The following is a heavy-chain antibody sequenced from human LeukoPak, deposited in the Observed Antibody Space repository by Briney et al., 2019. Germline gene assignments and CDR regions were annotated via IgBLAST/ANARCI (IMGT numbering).Heavy chain of an antibody. V-gene: IGHV4-39*01. CDR1: GGSISSSSYY. CDR2: IYYSGST. CDR3: ARRPDNWGVNYYALDV. Sequence: SETLSLTCTVSGGSISSSSYYWGWIRQPPGKGLEWIGSIYYSGSTYYNPSLKSRVTISVDTSKNQFSLKLSSVTAADTAVYYCARRPDNWGVNYYALDVWGQGTTVTVSS. J-gene: IGHJ6*02. D-gene: IGHD7-27*01.